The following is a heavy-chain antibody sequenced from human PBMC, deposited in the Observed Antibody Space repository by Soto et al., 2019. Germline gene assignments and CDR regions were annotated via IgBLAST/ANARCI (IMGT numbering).Heavy chain of an antibody. V-gene: IGHV3-64D*06. J-gene: IGHJ4*02. CDR2: ISSNGGST. Sequence: GGSLRLSCSAPGFTFSSYAMHWVRQAPGKGLEYVSAISSNGGSTYYADSVKGRFTISRDNSKNTLYLQMSSLRAEDTAVYYCVKARNYVWGSYRSSLDYWGQGTLVTVSS. D-gene: IGHD3-16*02. CDR1: GFTFSSYA. CDR3: VKARNYVWGSYRSSLDY.